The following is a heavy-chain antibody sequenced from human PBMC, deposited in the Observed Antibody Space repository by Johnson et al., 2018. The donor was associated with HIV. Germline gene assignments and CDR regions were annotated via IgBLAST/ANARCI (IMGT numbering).Heavy chain of an antibody. Sequence: QVQLVESGGGLVQPGGSLRLSCAASGFTVSSNYMHWVRQAPGKGLAWVAVISYDGSNKYYADSVKGRFTISRDNSKNTLYLQINSLRAEDTAVFYCAKEHPDGGAFDIWGQGTLVTVSS. J-gene: IGHJ3*02. V-gene: IGHV3-30*18. CDR2: ISYDGSNK. CDR3: AKEHPDGGAFDI. CDR1: GFTVSSNY. D-gene: IGHD3-16*01.